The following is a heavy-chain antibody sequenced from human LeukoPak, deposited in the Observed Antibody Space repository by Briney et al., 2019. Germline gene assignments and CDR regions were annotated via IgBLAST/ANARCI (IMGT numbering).Heavy chain of an antibody. CDR2: INHSGST. D-gene: IGHD1-26*01. V-gene: IGHV4-34*01. Sequence: SETLSLTCAVYGGSFSGYYWSWIRQPPGKGLEWNGEINHSGSTNYNPSLKSRVTISVDTSKNQFSLKLSSVTAADTAVYYCAGQWELRYYGMDVWGQGTTVTVSS. CDR3: AGQWELRYYGMDV. J-gene: IGHJ6*02. CDR1: GGSFSGYY.